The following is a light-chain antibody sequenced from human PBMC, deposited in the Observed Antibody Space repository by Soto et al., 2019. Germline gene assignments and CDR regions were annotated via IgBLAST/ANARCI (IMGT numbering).Light chain of an antibody. V-gene: IGKV3-11*01. CDR1: PSVTNF. J-gene: IGKJ5*01. CDR2: GAF. CDR3: QQSNIWPPVT. Sequence: EIVLTQSPATLSLSPGERATLSCRASPSVTNFLAWYQQKPGQAPRLLIYGAFNRATGIPARFSGSGSGTDFTLTISSLEPEDSGIYYCQQSNIWPPVTFGQGTRLEIK.